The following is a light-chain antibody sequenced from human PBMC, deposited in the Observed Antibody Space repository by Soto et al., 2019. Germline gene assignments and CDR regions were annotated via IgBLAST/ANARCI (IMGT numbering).Light chain of an antibody. CDR1: QSISSW. CDR2: KAS. V-gene: IGKV1-5*03. CDR3: QQYNSYPIT. J-gene: IGKJ5*01. Sequence: DIQMTQSPSTLSAFVGDRVTITCRASQSISSWLAWYQQKPGKAPKSLIYKASSLESGVPSRFSGGGSVTEFTLTISSLQPDDFATYYCQQYNSYPITFGQGTRLEIK.